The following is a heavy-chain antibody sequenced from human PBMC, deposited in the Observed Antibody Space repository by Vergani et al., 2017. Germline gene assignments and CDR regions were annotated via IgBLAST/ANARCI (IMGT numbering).Heavy chain of an antibody. Sequence: QVQLQESGPGLVKPSQTLSLTCSVSGDSISSGVYYWNWIRQHPGKGLEWIGYIYSTGSIHHNPSLRRRINMSVDTSKNQFSLEVTSVTAADTAIYFCARTESFILRYFHWALWGQGTLVTVSS. V-gene: IGHV4-31*03. J-gene: IGHJ4*02. CDR3: ARTESFILRYFHWAL. D-gene: IGHD3-9*01. CDR1: GDSISSGVYY. CDR2: IYSTGSI.